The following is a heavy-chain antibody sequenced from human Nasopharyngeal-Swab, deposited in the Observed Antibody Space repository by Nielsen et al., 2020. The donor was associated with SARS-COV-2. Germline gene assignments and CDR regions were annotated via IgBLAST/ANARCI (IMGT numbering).Heavy chain of an antibody. Sequence: GSLRLSCAVYGGSFSGYYWSWIRQPPGRGLEWIGEINHSGSTNYNPSLKSRVTISVDTSKNQFSLKLSSVTAADTAVYYCARASPTYYYYYMDVWGKGTTVTVSS. J-gene: IGHJ6*03. CDR3: ARASPTYYYYYMDV. CDR2: INHSGST. CDR1: GGSFSGYY. V-gene: IGHV4-34*01.